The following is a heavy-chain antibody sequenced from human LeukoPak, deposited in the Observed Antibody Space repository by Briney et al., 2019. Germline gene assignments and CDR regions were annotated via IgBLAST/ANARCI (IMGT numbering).Heavy chain of an antibody. CDR1: GYSFTSYW. CDR3: ASPQYCSGGSCYYAFDI. CDR2: IYPGDSDT. V-gene: IGHV5-51*01. J-gene: IGHJ3*02. D-gene: IGHD2-15*01. Sequence: GESLKISCKGSGYSFTSYWIGWVRQMPGKGLGWMGIIYPGDSDTRYSPSFQGQVTISADKSINTAYLQWSSLKASDTAMYYCASPQYCSGGSCYYAFDIWGQGTVVTVSS.